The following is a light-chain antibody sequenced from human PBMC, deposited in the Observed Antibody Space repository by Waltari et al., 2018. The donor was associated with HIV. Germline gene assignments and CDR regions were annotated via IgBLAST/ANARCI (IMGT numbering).Light chain of an antibody. V-gene: IGKV1-6*01. CDR1: QAIRND. CDR3: LQDYTWPWT. J-gene: IGKJ1*01. CDR2: AVS. Sequence: AIQMTQSPTSLSASVGDKVTITCRASQAIRNDLSWYQQRPGKAPSLVIFAVSTLGSGVPSRFSGSASGSDFTLTIHNLQPADFATYYCLQDYTWPWTFGQGTKVEIK.